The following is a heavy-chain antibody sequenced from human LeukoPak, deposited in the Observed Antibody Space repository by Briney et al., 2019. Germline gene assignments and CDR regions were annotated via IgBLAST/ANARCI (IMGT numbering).Heavy chain of an antibody. CDR2: IRYDGSNK. J-gene: IGHJ4*02. CDR1: GFTFSIYA. D-gene: IGHD3-10*01. V-gene: IGHV3-30*02. CDR3: AKDLMTYKNLFDY. Sequence: GGSLRLSCAASGFTFSIYAMSWVRRVPGKELEWVAFIRYDGSNKYYADSVKGRFTISRDNSKNTLYLQMNSLRAEDTAVYYCAKDLMTYKNLFDYWGQGTLVTVSS.